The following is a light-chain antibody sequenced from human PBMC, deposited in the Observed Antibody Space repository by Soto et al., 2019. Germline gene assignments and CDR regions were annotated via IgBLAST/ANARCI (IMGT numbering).Light chain of an antibody. CDR2: GAS. CDR3: QKYNNVPWT. CDR1: QGISSY. J-gene: IGKJ1*01. Sequence: DIPMTQSPSSLSASIGDRVTITCRASQGISSYLAWWQQTAGKVHKLLIYGASTLQSGVPSRFSGNGSGTDFILTISSLQPEDVATYYCQKYNNVPWTFGQGTKVEIK. V-gene: IGKV1-27*01.